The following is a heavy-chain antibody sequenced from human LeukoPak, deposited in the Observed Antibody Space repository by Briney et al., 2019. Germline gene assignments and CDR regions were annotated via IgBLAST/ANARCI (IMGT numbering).Heavy chain of an antibody. D-gene: IGHD3-16*02. V-gene: IGHV1-18*01. Sequence: ASVKVSCKVSGYTLTELSMHWVRQAPGQGLEWMGWISAYNGNTNYAQKLQGRVTMTTDTSTSTAYMELRNLRSDDTAVYYCARAYDYVWGSYRYIWFDPWGQGTLVTVSS. CDR1: GYTLTELS. CDR3: ARAYDYVWGSYRYIWFDP. J-gene: IGHJ5*02. CDR2: ISAYNGNT.